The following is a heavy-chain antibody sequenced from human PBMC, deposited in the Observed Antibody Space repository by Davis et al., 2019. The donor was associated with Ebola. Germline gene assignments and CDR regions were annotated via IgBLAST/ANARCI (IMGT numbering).Heavy chain of an antibody. J-gene: IGHJ6*02. Sequence: MPSETLSLTCAVSGGSISSGGYSWSWIRQPPGKGLEWIGYIYHSGSTNYNPALKSRLTISVDRSKNQFSLILSSMTAADTAVYYCARGLFWSGMDVWGQGTTVTVSS. CDR1: GGSISSGGYS. V-gene: IGHV4-30-2*01. D-gene: IGHD1-1*01. CDR3: ARGLFWSGMDV. CDR2: IYHSGST.